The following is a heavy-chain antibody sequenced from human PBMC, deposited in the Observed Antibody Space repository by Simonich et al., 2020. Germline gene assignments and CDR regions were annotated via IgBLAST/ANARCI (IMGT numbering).Heavy chain of an antibody. J-gene: IGHJ3*02. D-gene: IGHD2-21*01. CDR1: GYTFTGYY. V-gene: IGHV1-2*02. CDR3: ARNGLVGILKAFDI. CDR2: INPNRRCT. Sequence: QVQLVQSGAEVKKPGASVKVSCKASGYTFTGYYMHWVRQAPGQGLAWMGWINPNRRCTNYAQKFQGRVTMTRDTSISTAYMELSRLRSDDTAVYYCARNGLVGILKAFDIWGQGTMVTVSS.